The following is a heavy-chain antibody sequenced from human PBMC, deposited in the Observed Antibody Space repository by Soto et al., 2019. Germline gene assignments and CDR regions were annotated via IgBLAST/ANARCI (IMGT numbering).Heavy chain of an antibody. D-gene: IGHD4-17*01. J-gene: IGHJ6*03. Sequence: SETLSLTCTVSGGSISSYYWSWIRQPPGKGLEWIGYIYYSGSTNYNPSLKSRVTISVDTSKNQFSLKLSSVTAADTAVYYCARGPTVEPYYYYYMDVWGKGTTVTVSS. CDR2: IYYSGST. V-gene: IGHV4-59*08. CDR1: GGSISSYY. CDR3: ARGPTVEPYYYYYMDV.